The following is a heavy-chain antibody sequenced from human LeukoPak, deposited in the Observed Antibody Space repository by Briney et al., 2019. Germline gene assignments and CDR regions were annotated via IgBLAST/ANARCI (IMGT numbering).Heavy chain of an antibody. CDR3: ASSYGRALRAFDI. V-gene: IGHV4-31*03. CDR2: IYYSGST. D-gene: IGHD3-10*01. Sequence: SETLSLTCTVSGGSISSGGYYWSWIRQHPGKGLEWIGYIYYSGSTYYNPSLKSRVTISVDTSKNQFSLKLSSVTAADTAVYYCASSYGRALRAFDIWGQGTMVTVSS. J-gene: IGHJ3*02. CDR1: GGSISSGGYY.